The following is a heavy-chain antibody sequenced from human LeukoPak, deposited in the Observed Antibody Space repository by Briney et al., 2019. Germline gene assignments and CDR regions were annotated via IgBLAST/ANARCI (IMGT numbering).Heavy chain of an antibody. CDR1: GGSFSGYY. Sequence: PSETLSLTCAVCGGSFSGYYWSWIRQPPGKGLEWIGEINHSGSTNYNPSLKSRVTISVDTSKNQFSLKLSSVTAADTAVYYCARGYCSGGSCYYFDLWGRGTLVTVSS. V-gene: IGHV4-34*01. D-gene: IGHD2-15*01. CDR3: ARGYCSGGSCYYFDL. CDR2: INHSGST. J-gene: IGHJ2*01.